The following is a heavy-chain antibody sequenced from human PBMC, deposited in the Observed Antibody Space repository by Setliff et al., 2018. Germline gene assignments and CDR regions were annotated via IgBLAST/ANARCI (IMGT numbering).Heavy chain of an antibody. J-gene: IGHJ1*01. CDR3: SRLVRFCTRVACQTLSGGEF. CDR1: GDTFVSYY. D-gene: IGHD2-8*01. Sequence: ASVKVSCKTSGDTFVSYYVHWVRQAPGQGLEWMGWISAHTGNTYSGQKLHDRLTLTTDTSTNTAYMELRSLGSDDTAVYYCSRLVRFCTRVACQTLSGGEFWGQGTLVTVSS. CDR2: ISAHTGNT. V-gene: IGHV1-18*04.